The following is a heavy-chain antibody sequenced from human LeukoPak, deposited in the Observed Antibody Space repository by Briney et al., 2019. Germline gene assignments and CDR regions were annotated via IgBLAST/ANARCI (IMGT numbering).Heavy chain of an antibody. CDR3: ARGGGTPPFVDI. J-gene: IGHJ3*02. CDR1: GGSFSGYH. D-gene: IGHD1-26*01. Sequence: SETLSLTCAVYGGSFSGYHWSWIRQPPGKGLEWIGEINYSGESNNYNPSLKSRVTISVDTSKNQFSLKLSSVTAADTAVYYCARGGGTPPFVDIWGQGTMVTVSS. V-gene: IGHV4-34*01. CDR2: INYSGESN.